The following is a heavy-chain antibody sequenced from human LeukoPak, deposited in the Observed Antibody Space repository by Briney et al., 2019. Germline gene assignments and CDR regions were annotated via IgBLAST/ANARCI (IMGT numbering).Heavy chain of an antibody. D-gene: IGHD5-12*01. CDR2: IYYSGST. CDR3: ARQGYSAYEILDY. J-gene: IGHJ4*02. CDR1: GGSISSYY. Sequence: SETLSLTCTVPGGSISSYYWSWIRQPPGKGLEWIGYIYYSGSTNYNPSPKSRVTRSVDTFKNQFSLKLSSVAAADTAVYYSARQGYSAYEILDYWGQGTLVTVSS. V-gene: IGHV4-59*08.